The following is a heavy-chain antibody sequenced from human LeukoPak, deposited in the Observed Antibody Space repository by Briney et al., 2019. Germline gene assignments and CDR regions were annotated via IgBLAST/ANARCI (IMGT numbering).Heavy chain of an antibody. D-gene: IGHD1-26*01. Sequence: SETLSLTCTVSGGSISSGSYYWGWIRQPPGKGLEWIGSIYYSGSTYYNPSLKSRVTISVDTSKNQFSLKLSSVTAADTAVYYCARNSVPTRIVGATRYFDYWGQGTLVTVSS. CDR1: GGSISSGSYY. CDR2: IYYSGST. CDR3: ARNSVPTRIVGATRYFDY. J-gene: IGHJ4*02. V-gene: IGHV4-39*01.